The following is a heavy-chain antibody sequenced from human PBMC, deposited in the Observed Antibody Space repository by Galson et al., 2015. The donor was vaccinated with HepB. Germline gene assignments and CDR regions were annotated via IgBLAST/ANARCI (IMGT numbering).Heavy chain of an antibody. J-gene: IGHJ6*03. CDR2: IIPVVDIT. D-gene: IGHD3/OR15-3a*01. CDR1: ANTFSNSG. V-gene: IGHV1-69*10. CDR3: ARCDFWTGYPSYYYYMDV. Sequence: SVKVSCKASANTFSNSGIGWVRQAPGQGLEWMGGIIPVVDITNYSQKFQGRATLTADKSTNTAYMELSRLRSDDTAVYYCARCDFWTGYPSYYYYMDVWGKGTTVTVSS.